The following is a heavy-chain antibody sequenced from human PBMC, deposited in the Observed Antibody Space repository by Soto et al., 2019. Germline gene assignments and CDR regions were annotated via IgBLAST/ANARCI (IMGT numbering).Heavy chain of an antibody. V-gene: IGHV3-30-3*01. D-gene: IGHD2-8*01. CDR2: ISYDGSNK. Sequence: GGSLRLSCAASGFTFSSYAMHWVRQAPGKWLEWVAVISYDGSNKYYADSVKGRFTISRDNSKNTLYLQMNSLRAEDTAVYYCARGLMVYAIPPDWFDPWGQGTLVTVSS. CDR3: ARGLMVYAIPPDWFDP. J-gene: IGHJ5*02. CDR1: GFTFSSYA.